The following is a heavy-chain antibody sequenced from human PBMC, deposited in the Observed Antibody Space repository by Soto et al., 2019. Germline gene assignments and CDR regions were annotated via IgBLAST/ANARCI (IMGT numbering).Heavy chain of an antibody. D-gene: IGHD3-10*01. Sequence: QVQLQESGPGLVKPSQTLSLTCTISGGSISSGGYYWSWIRQHPGKGLEWIGYIYYSGSTYYNPSLKSRVTISVDTSKNQCSLKLSSVTAADTAVYYCARVPLWFGEDNPYYFDYWVQGTLVTVSS. J-gene: IGHJ4*02. CDR2: IYYSGST. CDR1: GGSISSGGYY. V-gene: IGHV4-31*03. CDR3: ARVPLWFGEDNPYYFDY.